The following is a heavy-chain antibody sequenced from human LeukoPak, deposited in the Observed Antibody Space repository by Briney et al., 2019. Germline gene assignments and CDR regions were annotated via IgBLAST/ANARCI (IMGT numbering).Heavy chain of an antibody. V-gene: IGHV3-23*01. CDR2: ISGSGGST. CDR1: GFTFSSYG. J-gene: IGHJ4*02. D-gene: IGHD3-22*01. Sequence: GGSLRLSCAVSGFTFSSYGMSWVRQAPGKGLEWVSSISGSGGSTYHADSVKGRFTIFRDDSKNTVYLQMSSLRAEDTAIYYCAKANNYYYNSAYYFDYWGQGTLVTVSS. CDR3: AKANNYYYNSAYYFDY.